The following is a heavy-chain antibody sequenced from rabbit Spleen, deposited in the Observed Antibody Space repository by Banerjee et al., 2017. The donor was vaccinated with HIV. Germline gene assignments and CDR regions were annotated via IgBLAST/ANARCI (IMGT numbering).Heavy chain of an antibody. CDR2: IDTGSSGFT. CDR3: ARNYVNVFDP. D-gene: IGHD1-1*01. V-gene: IGHV1S40*01. Sequence: QSLEESGGDLVEPGASLTLTCKASGFSFSAGYYMCWVRQAPGKGLEWIACIDTGSSGFTYFATWAKGRFTCSKTSSTTVTLQMTRLTAADTATYFCARNYVNVFDPWGQGTLVTVS. CDR1: GFSFSAGYY. J-gene: IGHJ2*01.